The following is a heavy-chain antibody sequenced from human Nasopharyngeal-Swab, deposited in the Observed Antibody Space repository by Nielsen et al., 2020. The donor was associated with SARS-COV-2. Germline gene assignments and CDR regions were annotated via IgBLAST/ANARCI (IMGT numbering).Heavy chain of an antibody. Sequence: GESLKISCVASGVIFSKYWMHWVRHAPGKGLVWVSRVNQDGSRTDYADSVRGRFTISRDNAKNTLYLQMNSLGVEDTAVYYCVKHQGSSSDQWGQGTLVTVSS. CDR2: VNQDGSRT. V-gene: IGHV3-74*01. J-gene: IGHJ4*02. CDR1: GVIFSKYW. CDR3: VKHQGSSSDQ.